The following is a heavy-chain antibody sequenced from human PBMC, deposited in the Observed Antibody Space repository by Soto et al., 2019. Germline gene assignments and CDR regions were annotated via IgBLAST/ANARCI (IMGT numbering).Heavy chain of an antibody. CDR3: ARASRATYYDFWSGYSTPLYYYYYGMDV. J-gene: IGHJ6*02. CDR2: IIPIFGTA. V-gene: IGHV1-69*13. D-gene: IGHD3-3*01. Sequence: ASVKVSCKASGGTFSSYAISWVRQAPGQGLEWMGGIIPIFGTANYAQKFQGRVTITADESTSTAYMELSSLRSGDTAVYYCARASRATYYDFWSGYSTPLYYYYYGMDVWGQGTTVTVSS. CDR1: GGTFSSYA.